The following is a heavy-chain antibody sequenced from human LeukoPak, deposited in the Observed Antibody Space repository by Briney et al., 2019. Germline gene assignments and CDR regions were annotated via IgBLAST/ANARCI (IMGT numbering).Heavy chain of an antibody. V-gene: IGHV3-48*01. J-gene: IGHJ4*02. CDR3: ARVDDYSNYGESFYFDY. CDR2: ISSSSSTI. CDR1: GFTFSSYS. Sequence: GGSLRLSCAASGFTFSSYSMNWVRQAPGKGLEWVSYISSSSSTIYYADSVKGRFTISRDNAKNSLYLRMNSLRAEDTAVYYCARVDDYSNYGESFYFDYWGQGTLVTVSS. D-gene: IGHD4-11*01.